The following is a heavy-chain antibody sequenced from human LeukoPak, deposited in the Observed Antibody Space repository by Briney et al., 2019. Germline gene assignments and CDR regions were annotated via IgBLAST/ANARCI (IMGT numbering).Heavy chain of an antibody. J-gene: IGHJ4*02. CDR3: VAAVFANGF. Sequence: PGGSLRLSCAASGFTVSSNYMSWVRRAPGKGLEWVSVIYSGGSTYYADSVKGRFTISRDNSRNTLYLEMNSLRAEDTAVYYCVAAVFANGFWGQGTLVSVSS. CDR1: GFTVSSNY. D-gene: IGHD6-13*01. V-gene: IGHV3-53*01. CDR2: IYSGGST.